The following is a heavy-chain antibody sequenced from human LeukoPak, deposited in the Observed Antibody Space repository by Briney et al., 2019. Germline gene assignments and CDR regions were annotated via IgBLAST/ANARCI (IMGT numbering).Heavy chain of an antibody. J-gene: IGHJ4*02. V-gene: IGHV4-59*01. CDR3: ASMYSSGWHYFDY. D-gene: IGHD6-19*01. Sequence: PSETLSLTCTVSGGSISSYYWSWIRQPPGKELEWIGNIYYSGSTNYNPSLKSRVTMSVDTSKNQFSLKLSSVTAADTAVYYCASMYSSGWHYFDYWGQGILVTVSS. CDR2: IYYSGST. CDR1: GGSISSYY.